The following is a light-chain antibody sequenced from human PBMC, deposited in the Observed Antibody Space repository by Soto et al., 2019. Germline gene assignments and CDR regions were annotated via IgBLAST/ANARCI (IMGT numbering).Light chain of an antibody. CDR1: SGHSRNT. J-gene: IGLJ1*01. Sequence: QAVLTQSSSASASLGSSVKLTCTLSSGHSRNTIAWHQQPPGKAPRYLMTLEGSGTYNKGSGVPDRFSGSSSGADRYLIISNLQFEDEADYYCETWDSNTRVFGTGTKLTV. CDR2: LEGSGTY. CDR3: ETWDSNTRV. V-gene: IGLV4-60*02.